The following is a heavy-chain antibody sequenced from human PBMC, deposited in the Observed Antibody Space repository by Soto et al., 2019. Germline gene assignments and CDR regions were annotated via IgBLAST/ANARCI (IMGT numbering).Heavy chain of an antibody. CDR2: ISYGGSSK. D-gene: IGHD4-4*01. CDR1: GFTFSSYA. CDR3: ARVRTEVTSEDAFDI. J-gene: IGHJ3*02. Sequence: QVQLVESGGGVVQPGRSLRLSCAASGFTFSSYAMHWVRQAPGKGLEWVAVISYGGSSKYYADSVKGRFTISRDNSKNTLDRPRNSRRDEDTAVYYGARVRTEVTSEDAFDIWGQGTMVTVSS. V-gene: IGHV3-30-3*01.